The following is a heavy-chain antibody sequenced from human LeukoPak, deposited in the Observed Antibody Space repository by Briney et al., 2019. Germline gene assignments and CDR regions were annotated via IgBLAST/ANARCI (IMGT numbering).Heavy chain of an antibody. CDR2: VSYSGST. V-gene: IGHV4-61*10. CDR3: ARGYDYADK. Sequence: KPSETLSLTCTVSGGSISSGNYYWSWIRQPAGKGLEWIGYVSYSGSTYYNPSLKSRVTISVDTSKNQFSLNLRSVTAAGTAVYYCARGYDYADKWGQGTLVTVSS. J-gene: IGHJ4*02. D-gene: IGHD3-16*01. CDR1: GGSISSGNYY.